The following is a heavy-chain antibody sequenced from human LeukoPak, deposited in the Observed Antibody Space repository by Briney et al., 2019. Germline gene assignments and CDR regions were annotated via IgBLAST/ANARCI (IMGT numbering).Heavy chain of an antibody. CDR1: GFTFSSYG. CDR2: ISYDGSNK. J-gene: IGHJ6*03. Sequence: PGGSLRLSCAASGFTFSSYGMHWVRQAPGKGLEWVAVISYDGSNKYYADSVKGRFTISRDNSKNTLYLQMNSLRAEDTAVYYCAKVGFWSGPLTRRYYYYYMDVWGKGTTVTVSS. V-gene: IGHV3-30*18. D-gene: IGHD3-3*01. CDR3: AKVGFWSGPLTRRYYYYYMDV.